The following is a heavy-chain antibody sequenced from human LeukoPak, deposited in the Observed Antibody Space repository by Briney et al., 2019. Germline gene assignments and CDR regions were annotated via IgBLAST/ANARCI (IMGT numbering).Heavy chain of an antibody. Sequence: GESLKISCKGSGYSFTSYWIGWVRQMPGKGLEWMGIIYPGDSDTRYSPSFQGQVTISADKSISTAYLQWSSLKASDTAMYYWSKSPTLYSSGWYSWSWFDPWGQGTLVTVSS. CDR2: IYPGDSDT. CDR1: GYSFTSYW. J-gene: IGHJ5*02. D-gene: IGHD6-19*01. CDR3: SKSPTLYSSGWYSWSWFDP. V-gene: IGHV5-51*01.